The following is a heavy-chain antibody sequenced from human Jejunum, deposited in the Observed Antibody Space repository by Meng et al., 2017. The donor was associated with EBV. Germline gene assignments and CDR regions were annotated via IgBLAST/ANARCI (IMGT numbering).Heavy chain of an antibody. Sequence: QGERVECGAEVMKPGSSGKLSCQASGDTFTSHGGGWARLAPGQGPEWLGGIIPVFGTANYPLRFQDRVTITADKTTNTGYMELGGLRSDDTAVYYCARLFCGDDCFSTYYFDSWGQGTLVTVSS. CDR2: IIPVFGTA. CDR1: GDTFTSHG. J-gene: IGHJ4*02. V-gene: IGHV1-69*06. CDR3: ARLFCGDDCFSTYYFDS. D-gene: IGHD2-21*01.